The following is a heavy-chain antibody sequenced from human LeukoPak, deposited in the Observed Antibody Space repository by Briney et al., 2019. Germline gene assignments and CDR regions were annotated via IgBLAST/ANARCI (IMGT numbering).Heavy chain of an antibody. Sequence: GGSLRLSCAASGFTFSSYAMSWVRQAPGKGLEWVSAISGSGGSTYYADSVKGRFTISRDNSKNTLYLQMNSLRAEDTAVYYCAKEWGIYCSGGSCPKQSYYFDYWGQGTLVTVSS. D-gene: IGHD2-15*01. J-gene: IGHJ4*02. CDR3: AKEWGIYCSGGSCPKQSYYFDY. CDR2: ISGSGGST. V-gene: IGHV3-23*01. CDR1: GFTFSSYA.